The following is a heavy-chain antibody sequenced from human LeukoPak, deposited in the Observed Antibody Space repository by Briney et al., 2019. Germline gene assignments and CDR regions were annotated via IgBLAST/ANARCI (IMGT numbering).Heavy chain of an antibody. D-gene: IGHD3-22*01. CDR1: GFTLSNNW. CDR2: INGDGSST. J-gene: IGHJ4*02. CDR3: ARERASNYYDSNGFLDY. Sequence: GGSLRLSCAASGFTLSNNWMHWVRQAPGKGLVWVSRINGDGSSTSYADSVKGRFTISRDNSKNTLYLQMNSLRAEDTAVYYCARERASNYYDSNGFLDYWGQGTLVTVSS. V-gene: IGHV3-74*01.